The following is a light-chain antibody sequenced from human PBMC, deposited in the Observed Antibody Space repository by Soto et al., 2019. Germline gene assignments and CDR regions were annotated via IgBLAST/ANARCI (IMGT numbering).Light chain of an antibody. CDR2: GAS. V-gene: IGKV3-20*01. Sequence: EIVLTQSPVTLSLSPGERAPLSCRASQSVSSRYLAGYQQKPGQAPRLIIYGASTRDVGIPDRFSGSGSGTDFTLTISRLEPEDFAVYYCQHYVSPPITFGQGTRLEIK. J-gene: IGKJ5*01. CDR1: QSVSSRY. CDR3: QHYVSPPIT.